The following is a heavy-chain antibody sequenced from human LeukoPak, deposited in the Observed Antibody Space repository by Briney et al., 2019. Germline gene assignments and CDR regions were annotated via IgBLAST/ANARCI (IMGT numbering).Heavy chain of an antibody. D-gene: IGHD6-19*01. CDR3: AVSSGWYTSFDY. CDR2: INPNSGGT. CDR1: GYTFTSYG. Sequence: ASVKVSCKASGYTFTSYGISWVRQAPGQGLEWMGWINPNSGGTNYAQKFQGRVTMTRDTSISTAYMELSRLRSDDTAVYYCAVSSGWYTSFDYWGQGTLVTVSS. J-gene: IGHJ4*02. V-gene: IGHV1-2*02.